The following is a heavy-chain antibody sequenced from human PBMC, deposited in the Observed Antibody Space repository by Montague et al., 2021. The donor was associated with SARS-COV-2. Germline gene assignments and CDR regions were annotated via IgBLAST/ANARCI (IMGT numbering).Heavy chain of an antibody. J-gene: IGHJ6*02. D-gene: IGHD5-24*01. CDR2: INHSGST. Sequence: SETLSLTCAVYGGSFSGYYWSWIRQPPGKGLEWIGEINHSGSTNYNPSLKSRVTISVDTSKNQFSLKLSSVTAADTAVYYCARVNKRWLLYPSNYYGMDVWGQGTTVTVSS. CDR1: GGSFSGYY. CDR3: ARVNKRWLLYPSNYYGMDV. V-gene: IGHV4-34*01.